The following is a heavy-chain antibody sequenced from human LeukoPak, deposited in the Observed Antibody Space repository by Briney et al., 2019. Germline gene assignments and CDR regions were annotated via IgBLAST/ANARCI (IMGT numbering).Heavy chain of an antibody. J-gene: IGHJ4*02. V-gene: IGHV4-39*07. CDR1: GLSLTTSGVG. CDR2: INHSGST. CDR3: AREGGSYPVIYFDY. D-gene: IGHD1-26*01. Sequence: ESGPTLVKPTQTLTLTCSFSGLSLTTSGVGVGWIRQPPGKGLEWIGEINHSGSTNYNPSLKSRVTISVDTSKNQFSLKLSSVTAADTAVYYCAREGGSYPVIYFDYWGQGTLVTVSS.